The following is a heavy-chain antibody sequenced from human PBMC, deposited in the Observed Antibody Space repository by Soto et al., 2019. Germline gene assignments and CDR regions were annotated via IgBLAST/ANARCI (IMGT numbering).Heavy chain of an antibody. CDR2: TSYNGNNK. D-gene: IGHD3-10*01. V-gene: IGHV3-30*18. J-gene: IGHJ6*02. CDR3: AKDIKCEDFTYGYFYYGMDV. Sequence: LRLSCAASGFTFSDCSMHWVRQAPGKGLEWVASTSYNGNNKYYGDSVKGRFTISRDNSKNTLHLEMITLRPEDTAVYYCAKDIKCEDFTYGYFYYGMDVWGQGTTVTGSS. CDR1: GFTFSDCS.